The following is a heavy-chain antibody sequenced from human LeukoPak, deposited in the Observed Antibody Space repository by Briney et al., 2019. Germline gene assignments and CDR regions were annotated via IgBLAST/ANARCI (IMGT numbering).Heavy chain of an antibody. V-gene: IGHV4-59*11. Sequence: PSETLSLTCTVSGGSISSHYWSWIRQPPGKGLEWIGYISYSGSTNYNPSLKSRVTISVDTSRNQVYLKLNSVTAADTAMYYCARVGGGSYSYFDYWGQGTLVTVSS. CDR3: ARVGGGSYSYFDY. J-gene: IGHJ4*02. CDR2: ISYSGST. D-gene: IGHD1-26*01. CDR1: GGSISSHY.